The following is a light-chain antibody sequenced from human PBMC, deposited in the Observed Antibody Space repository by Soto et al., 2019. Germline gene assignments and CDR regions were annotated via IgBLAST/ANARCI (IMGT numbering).Light chain of an antibody. CDR2: DVS. CDR3: SSYTSSNTLVV. Sequence: QSVLTQPASVSGSPGQSITISCTGTSSDVGGYDYVSWYQQHPGKAPKLMIYDVSNRPSGVSNRFSGSKSVNTASLTISGLQAEDEADYYCSSYTSSNTLVVFGGGTKVTVL. J-gene: IGLJ2*01. V-gene: IGLV2-14*03. CDR1: SSDVGGYDY.